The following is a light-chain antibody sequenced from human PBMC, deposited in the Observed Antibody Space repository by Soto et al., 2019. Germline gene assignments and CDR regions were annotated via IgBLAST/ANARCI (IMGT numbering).Light chain of an antibody. CDR3: QQNNFY. CDR2: NAS. CDR1: QSISTY. J-gene: IGKJ3*01. V-gene: IGKV1-5*01. Sequence: DIQMTQSPSTLSASVGDRVAITCRASQSISTYLAWYQQKPGKAPKLLIYNASSLVSGVPSRFAASGSETEFTLTIDSLQPDDFATYYCQQNNFYFGRGTKVDI.